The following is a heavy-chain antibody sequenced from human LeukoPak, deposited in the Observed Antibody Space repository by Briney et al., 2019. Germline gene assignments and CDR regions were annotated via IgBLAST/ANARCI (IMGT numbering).Heavy chain of an antibody. CDR1: GGTFISYA. CDR2: IIPIFGTA. D-gene: IGHD3-10*01. J-gene: IGHJ6*02. V-gene: IGHV1-69*13. Sequence: SVKVSCKASGGTFISYAISWVRQAPGQGLEWMGGIIPIFGTANYAQKFQGRVTITADESTSTAYMELSSLRSEDTAVYYCASSMVRGVIIEYYYYGMDVWGQGTTVTVSS. CDR3: ASSMVRGVIIEYYYYGMDV.